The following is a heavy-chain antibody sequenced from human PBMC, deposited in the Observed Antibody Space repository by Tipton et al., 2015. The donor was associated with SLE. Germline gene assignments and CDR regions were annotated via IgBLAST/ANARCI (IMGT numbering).Heavy chain of an antibody. CDR1: GGSISSGSYY. J-gene: IGHJ4*02. CDR3: ARDADYSKVLDY. Sequence: TLSLTCTVSGGSISSGSYYWSWIRQPAGKGLEWIGRFYTSGSTNYNPSLKSRVTISVDTSKNQFSLKLCSVTAADTAVYYCARDADYSKVLDYWGQGTLVTVSS. V-gene: IGHV4-61*02. D-gene: IGHD4-11*01. CDR2: FYTSGST.